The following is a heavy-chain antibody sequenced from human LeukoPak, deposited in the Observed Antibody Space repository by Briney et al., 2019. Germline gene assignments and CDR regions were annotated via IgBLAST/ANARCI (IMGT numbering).Heavy chain of an antibody. CDR1: GGSISGYY. CDR2: INYIGST. J-gene: IGHJ4*02. V-gene: IGHV4-59*12. Sequence: PSETLSLTCTVSGGSISGYYWSWLRQPPGKGLEWIGYINYIGSTNYNPSLKSRVSMSVDRSTNQFFLKLRSVTAADTAMYYCARVAPHPWVRATDYLDYWGQGALVTVSS. D-gene: IGHD1-14*01. CDR3: ARVAPHPWVRATDYLDY.